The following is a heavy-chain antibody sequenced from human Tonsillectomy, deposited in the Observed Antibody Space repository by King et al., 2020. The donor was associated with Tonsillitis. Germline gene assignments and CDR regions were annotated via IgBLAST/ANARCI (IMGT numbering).Heavy chain of an antibody. D-gene: IGHD3-10*01. CDR1: GYTFTSYG. J-gene: IGHJ4*02. Sequence: QLVQSGAEVKKPGASVKVSCKASGYTFTSYGFSWVRQAPGQGLEWMGWISAYNGNTNYAQKLQGRVTMTTDTSTSSAYMELRRLRSDDTAVYYCARDLMVRGVIIQEALDYWGQGTLVTVSS. CDR3: ARDLMVRGVIIQEALDY. CDR2: ISAYNGNT. V-gene: IGHV1-18*01.